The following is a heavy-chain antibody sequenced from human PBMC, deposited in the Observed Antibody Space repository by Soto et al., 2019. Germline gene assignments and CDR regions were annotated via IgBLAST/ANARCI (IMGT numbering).Heavy chain of an antibody. CDR2: IIPVFGTP. V-gene: IGHV1-69*12. D-gene: IGHD4-17*01. Sequence: QVQLVQSGAEVKKPGSSVKVSCKASGGSLSNYGISWVRQAPGQGLEWMGAIIPVFGTPNYEQKFQDRVTITADEYTTTVDMEVRSLTSEDTAVYYCARGDATKIVVTTYYAMEGWGQGTMVTVSS. CDR3: ARGDATKIVVTTYYAMEG. CDR1: GGSLSNYG. J-gene: IGHJ6*02.